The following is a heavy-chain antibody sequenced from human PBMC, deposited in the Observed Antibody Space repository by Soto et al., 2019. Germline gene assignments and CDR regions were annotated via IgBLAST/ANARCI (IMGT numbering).Heavy chain of an antibody. D-gene: IGHD5-12*01. CDR3: ARPQYSAHDPFDY. V-gene: IGHV4-39*01. CDR2: ISYSGST. Sequence: ETLSLTCTVSGGSISSTSYKWGWIRQPPGKGLEWIGSISYSGSTYYNPSLKSRVTMSVDTSKNQFSLKLSSVTAADTAVYYCARPQYSAHDPFDYWGQGALVTVSS. CDR1: GGSISSTSYK. J-gene: IGHJ4*02.